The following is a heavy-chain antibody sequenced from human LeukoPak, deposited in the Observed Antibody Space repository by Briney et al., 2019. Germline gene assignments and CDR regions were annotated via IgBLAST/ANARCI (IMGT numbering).Heavy chain of an antibody. J-gene: IGHJ6*03. CDR3: ARDERLSFWSGYYPHYYYMDV. CDR1: GFTFSSYW. CDR2: IKQDGSEK. D-gene: IGHD3-3*01. V-gene: IGHV3-7*01. Sequence: PGGSLRLSCAASGFTFSSYWMSWVRQAPGKGLEWVANIKQDGSEKYYVDSVKGRFTISRDNAKNSLYLQMNSLRAEDTAVYYCARDERLSFWSGYYPHYYYMDVWGKGTTVTVSS.